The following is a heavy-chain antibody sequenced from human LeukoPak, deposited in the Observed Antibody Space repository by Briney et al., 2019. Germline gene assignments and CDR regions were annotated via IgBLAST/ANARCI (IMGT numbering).Heavy chain of an antibody. V-gene: IGHV3-23*01. J-gene: IGHJ4*02. CDR3: AKDDKPIAVAGTKVDY. CDR1: GFTFSSYA. Sequence: GGSLRLSCAASGFTFSSYAMSWVRQAPGKGLEWVSTISGSGGNTYYADSVKGRFIISRDNSKNTLYLQMNSLRAEDTAVYYCAKDDKPIAVAGTKVDYWGQGTLVTVSS. D-gene: IGHD6-19*01. CDR2: ISGSGGNT.